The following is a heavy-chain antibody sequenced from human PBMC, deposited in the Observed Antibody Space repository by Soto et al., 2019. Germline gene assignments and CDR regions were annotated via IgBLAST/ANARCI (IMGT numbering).Heavy chain of an antibody. J-gene: IGHJ4*02. CDR3: AREPATEKPEGVDF. D-gene: IGHD1-1*01. CDR2: INPNSGGT. Sequence: GASVKVSCKASGYTFSDYYIHWVRQAPGQGLEWMGWINPNSGGTKYAPKFQGGVTMTRDTSITTAYMELSRLRSGDTAVYYCAREPATEKPEGVDFWGQGTRVTVSS. V-gene: IGHV1-2*02. CDR1: GYTFSDYY.